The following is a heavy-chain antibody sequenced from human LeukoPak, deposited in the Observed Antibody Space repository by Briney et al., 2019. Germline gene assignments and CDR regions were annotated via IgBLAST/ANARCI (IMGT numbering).Heavy chain of an antibody. Sequence: HTGGSLRLSCAASGFAFSNFAMSWVRQAPGKGLEWVSAMSGSGYYTYYVESVKGRFTISRDNSKNTLYLHMNSLRADDTVVYYCAKMEGQRLYDYCMDVWGRGTTVTVSS. CDR2: MSGSGYYT. CDR3: AKMEGQRLYDYCMDV. V-gene: IGHV3-23*01. CDR1: GFAFSNFA. D-gene: IGHD3-3*01. J-gene: IGHJ6*03.